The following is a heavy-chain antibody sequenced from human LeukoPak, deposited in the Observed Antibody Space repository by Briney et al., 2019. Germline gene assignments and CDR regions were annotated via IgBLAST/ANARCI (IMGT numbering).Heavy chain of an antibody. V-gene: IGHV3-23*01. J-gene: IGHJ4*02. CDR1: GFIFRNYA. D-gene: IGHD2-15*01. Sequence: PWGSLRLSCAASGFIFRNYAMSWVRQGPGQGPEWVTAISGNDDSTYYADSVKGRFTISRDNSRNTLYLQMNSLRAEDTAIYYCAKGGSGVPRALASWGQGTLVTVSS. CDR3: AKGGSGVPRALAS. CDR2: ISGNDDST.